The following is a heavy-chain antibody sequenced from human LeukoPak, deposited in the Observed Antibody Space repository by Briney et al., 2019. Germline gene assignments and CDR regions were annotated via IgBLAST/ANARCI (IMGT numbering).Heavy chain of an antibody. D-gene: IGHD2-2*01. CDR3: AKVGYQLPYLSY. Sequence: SETLSLTCTVSGGSISSSSYYWGWIRQPPGKGLECIGSIYYSGSTYYNPSLKSRVTISVDTSKNQFSLKLSSVTAADTAVYYCAKVGYQLPYLSYWGQGTLVTVSS. CDR1: GGSISSSSYY. CDR2: IYYSGST. V-gene: IGHV4-39*07. J-gene: IGHJ4*02.